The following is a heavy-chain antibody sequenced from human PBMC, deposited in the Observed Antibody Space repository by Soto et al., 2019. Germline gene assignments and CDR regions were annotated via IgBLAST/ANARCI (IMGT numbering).Heavy chain of an antibody. Sequence: SVKVSCEASGGTFSSYAISWVRQAPGQGLEWMGGIIPIFGTANYAQKFQGRVTITADESTSTAYMELSSLRSEDTAVYYCARDRGVATTGGNWFDPWGQGTLVTVSS. D-gene: IGHD4-4*01. J-gene: IGHJ5*02. CDR3: ARDRGVATTGGNWFDP. CDR1: GGTFSSYA. V-gene: IGHV1-69*13. CDR2: IIPIFGTA.